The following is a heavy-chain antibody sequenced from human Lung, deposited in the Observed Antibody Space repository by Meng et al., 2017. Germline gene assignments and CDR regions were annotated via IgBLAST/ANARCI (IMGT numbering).Heavy chain of an antibody. Sequence: VRWVRSGAEVKKPGASGKVSCKASGYTFPDYWLHWVRRAPGQGLEWMGRINPKSGDTHYAQRFQGRVTMTGDTSISTAYMELSGLRSDDTAMYYCARDEDISAAGKLFGDYWGQGTLVTVSS. CDR3: ARDEDISAAGKLFGDY. J-gene: IGHJ4*02. CDR2: INPKSGDT. V-gene: IGHV1-2*06. CDR1: GYTFPDYW. D-gene: IGHD6-13*01.